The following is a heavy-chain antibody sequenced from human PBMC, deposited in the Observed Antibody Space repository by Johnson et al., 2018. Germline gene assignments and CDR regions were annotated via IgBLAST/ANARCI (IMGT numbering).Heavy chain of an antibody. CDR3: ATRGP. V-gene: IGHV3-53*01. J-gene: IGHJ5*02. Sequence: VQLVQSGGGLIQXGGSLRLXCSVSGFTVSNDHMTWVRQAPGKGLEWVSILFGGGNANYSDSVRGRFTISRDNSKNTLYLQMHDLKAEDKAIDHCATRGPWGQGTLVTVSS. CDR2: LFGGGNA. CDR1: GFTVSNDH.